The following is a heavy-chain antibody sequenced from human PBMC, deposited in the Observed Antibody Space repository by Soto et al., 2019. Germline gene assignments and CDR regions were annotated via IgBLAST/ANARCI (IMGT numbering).Heavy chain of an antibody. J-gene: IGHJ2*01. V-gene: IGHV1-18*01. CDR1: GYTFNNYG. CDR2: IGPYNGNT. D-gene: IGHD2-15*01. CDR3: ARCYCSVGSCYTCWHFHL. Sequence: QVQLVQSGAEVKKPGASVKVSCKASGYTFNNYGISWVRQAPGQGLEWMGWIGPYNGNTDHAQNFQGRVTMTTDTSTNTAYMELRSLRSDDTALYYCARCYCSVGSCYTCWHFHLWGRGTLVTVSS.